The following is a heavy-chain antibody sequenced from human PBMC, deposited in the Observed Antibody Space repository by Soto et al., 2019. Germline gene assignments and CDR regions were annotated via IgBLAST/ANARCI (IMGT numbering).Heavy chain of an antibody. D-gene: IGHD3-16*01. CDR2: ISNDADRS. CDR3: SIYGGNL. J-gene: IGHJ5*02. V-gene: IGHV3-23*01. CDR1: GFTFSTYA. Sequence: ELQLLESGGGLIQPGGSLRLSCAASGFTFSTYAMSWVRQAPGEGLDWVSTISNDADRSYYAASVEGRFTISRDNSKNTLFLQMDSLRADDSALYFCSIYGGNLWGQGALVTVSS.